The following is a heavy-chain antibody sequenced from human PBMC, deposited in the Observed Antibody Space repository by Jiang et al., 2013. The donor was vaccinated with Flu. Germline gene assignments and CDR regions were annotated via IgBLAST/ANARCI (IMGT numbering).Heavy chain of an antibody. Sequence: LLKPSETLSLTCAVYGGSFSGYYWSWIRQPPGKGLEWIGEINHSGSTNYNPSLKSRVTISVDTSKNQFSLKLSSVTAADTAVYYCARRSHWNGFDYWGQGTLVTVSS. CDR2: INHSGST. D-gene: IGHD1-1*01. V-gene: IGHV4-34*01. CDR3: ARRSHWNGFDY. J-gene: IGHJ4*02. CDR1: GGSFSGYY.